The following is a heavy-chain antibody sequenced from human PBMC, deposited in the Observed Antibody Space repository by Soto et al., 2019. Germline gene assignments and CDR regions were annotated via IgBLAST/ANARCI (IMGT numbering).Heavy chain of an antibody. V-gene: IGHV1-69*01. CDR3: ARPSRLAGYYYYGMDV. CDR1: GGTFSSYA. J-gene: IGHJ6*02. CDR2: IIPIFGTA. D-gene: IGHD6-19*01. Sequence: QVQLVQSGAEVKKPVSSVKVSYKASGGTFSSYAISSVRQAPGEGHEWMGGIIPIFGTANYAQKVQARGTLTADETTSTAYKELSSLSSEDTAVYSCARPSRLAGYYYYGMDVLGQGTTGTVS.